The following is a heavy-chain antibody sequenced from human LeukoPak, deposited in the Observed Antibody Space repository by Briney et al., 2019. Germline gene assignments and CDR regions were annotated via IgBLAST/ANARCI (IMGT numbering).Heavy chain of an antibody. Sequence: GGSLRLSCAVSGFSFSNYWMSWVRQAPGKGLEWVANINQDGTLTYYVDSMRGRFTISRDNAKSSLYLQMNSVRAEDTALYFCARVVGAHEVFDYWGQGTPVTVSS. CDR1: GFSFSNYW. J-gene: IGHJ4*02. CDR3: ARVVGAHEVFDY. CDR2: INQDGTLT. V-gene: IGHV3-7*01. D-gene: IGHD1-26*01.